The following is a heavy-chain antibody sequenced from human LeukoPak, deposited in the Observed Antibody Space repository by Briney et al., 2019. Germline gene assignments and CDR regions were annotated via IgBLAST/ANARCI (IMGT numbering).Heavy chain of an antibody. J-gene: IGHJ4*02. CDR3: ARDLTAAAAGSSSY. CDR2: ISSSSSTI. CDR1: GFTFSSYS. Sequence: GGSLRLSCAASGFTFSSYSMNWVRQAPGKGLEWVSYISSSSSTIYYADSVKGRFTISRDNAKNSLYLQMNSLRAEDTAVYYCARDLTAAAAGSSSYWGQGTLVTVSS. V-gene: IGHV3-48*04. D-gene: IGHD6-13*01.